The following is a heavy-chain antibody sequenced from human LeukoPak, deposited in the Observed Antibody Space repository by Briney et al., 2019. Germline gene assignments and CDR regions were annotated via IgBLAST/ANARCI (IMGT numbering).Heavy chain of an antibody. CDR1: GGSISSYY. Sequence: PSETLSLTCTASGGSISSYYWSWIRHHAGKGLECISRIYTSGSTNYNPSLMSRVTMSVDPSKNQFSLKLSSVTAADTAVYYCARTIGLMVYAGMLDWFDPWGQGTLVTVSS. CDR2: IYTSGST. V-gene: IGHV4-4*07. D-gene: IGHD2-8*01. CDR3: ARTIGLMVYAGMLDWFDP. J-gene: IGHJ5*02.